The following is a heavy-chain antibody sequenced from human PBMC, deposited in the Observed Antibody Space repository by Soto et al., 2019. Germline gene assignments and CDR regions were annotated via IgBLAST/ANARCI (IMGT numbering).Heavy chain of an antibody. CDR2: ISGSSSYI. V-gene: IGHV3-21*01. D-gene: IGHD2-15*01. Sequence: EMQLVESGGGLVQPGGSLRLSCAASGFTFGSHSMYWVRQAPGKGLEWVSSISGSSSYIYYADSVKGRFTISRDNAKNSLYLHMNSLTAEDTPLYYCGRAVVVVVGAASRPLDYWGQGTLVTVSS. J-gene: IGHJ4*02. CDR3: GRAVVVVVGAASRPLDY. CDR1: GFTFGSHS.